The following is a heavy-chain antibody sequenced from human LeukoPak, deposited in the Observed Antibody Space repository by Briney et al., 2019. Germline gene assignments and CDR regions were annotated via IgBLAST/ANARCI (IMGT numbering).Heavy chain of an antibody. V-gene: IGHV4-34*01. CDR2: INHSGST. D-gene: IGHD2-2*01. CDR3: ARGLVVVPARENRTFDY. J-gene: IGHJ4*02. Sequence: SETLSLTCAVYGGSFSGYYWSWIRQPPGKGLEWIGEINHSGSTNYNPSLKSRVTISVDTSKNQFSLKLSSVTAADTAVYYCARGLVVVPARENRTFDYWGQGTLVTVSS. CDR1: GGSFSGYY.